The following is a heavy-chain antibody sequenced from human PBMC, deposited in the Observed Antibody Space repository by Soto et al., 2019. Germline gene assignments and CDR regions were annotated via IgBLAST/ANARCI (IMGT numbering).Heavy chain of an antibody. V-gene: IGHV3-15*07. CDR2: IKSKTDGGTT. J-gene: IGHJ4*02. CDR3: ATVKSIGYTLVDY. D-gene: IGHD3-16*02. CDR1: GFTFSNAW. Sequence: EVQLVESGGGLVKPGGSLRLSCAASGFTFSNAWMNWVSQAPGKGLEWVGRIKSKTDGGTTDYAAPVKGRFTISRDDSKNTLYLQMNSLKTEDTAVYYCATVKSIGYTLVDYWGQGTLVTVSS.